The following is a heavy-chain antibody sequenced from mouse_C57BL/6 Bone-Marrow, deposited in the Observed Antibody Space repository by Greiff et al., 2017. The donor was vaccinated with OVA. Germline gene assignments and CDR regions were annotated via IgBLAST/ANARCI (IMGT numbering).Heavy chain of an antibody. D-gene: IGHD1-1*01. CDR2: IRSKSSNYAT. CDR3: VREGTTVAPYAMDY. Sequence: EVKVVESGGGLVQPKGSLKLSCAASGFTFNTYAMHWVRQAPGKGLEWVARIRSKSSNYATYYADSVKDRFTISRDDSQSMLYLQMNNLKTEDTAMYYCVREGTTVAPYAMDYWGQGTSVTVSS. J-gene: IGHJ4*01. CDR1: GFTFNTYA. V-gene: IGHV10-3*01.